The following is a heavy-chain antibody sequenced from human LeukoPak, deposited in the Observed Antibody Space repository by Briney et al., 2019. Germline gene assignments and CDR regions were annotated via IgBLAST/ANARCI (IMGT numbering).Heavy chain of an antibody. CDR2: IYHSGEI. CDR1: GGSISSSNW. Sequence: PSETLSLTCGVSGGSISSSNWWSWVRQPPGRGLEWTGQIYHSGEINYNPSLKSRVTISLDESKNQFSLKLSSVTAADTAIYYCARGKEQLVPPFDYWGQGALVTVSS. D-gene: IGHD6-13*01. CDR3: ARGKEQLVPPFDY. V-gene: IGHV4-4*02. J-gene: IGHJ4*02.